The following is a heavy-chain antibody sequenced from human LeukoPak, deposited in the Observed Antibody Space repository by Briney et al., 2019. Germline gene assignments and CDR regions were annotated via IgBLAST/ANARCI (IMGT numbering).Heavy chain of an antibody. CDR3: ARAPSRRYFDWTHPMRNWFDP. CDR2: INPSGGST. CDR1: GYTFTSYY. Sequence: ASVKVSCKASGYTFTSYYMHWVRQAPGQGLEWMGIINPSGGSTSYAQKFQGRVTMTRDMSTSTVYMELRSLRSDDTAVYYCARAPSRRYFDWTHPMRNWFDPWGQGTLVTVSS. D-gene: IGHD3-9*01. V-gene: IGHV1-46*01. J-gene: IGHJ5*02.